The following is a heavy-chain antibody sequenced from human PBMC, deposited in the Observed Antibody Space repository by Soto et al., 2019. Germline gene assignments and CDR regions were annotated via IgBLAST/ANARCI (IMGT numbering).Heavy chain of an antibody. Sequence: QVQLVESGGGVVQPGRSLRLSCAASGFTFSSYAMHWVRQAPGKGLEWVAVISYDGSNKYYADSVKGRFTISRDNSKNPLYLQMNSLRAEDTAEYYCAREGDRQASTMRVVVTPYFDYWGQGTLVTVSS. CDR2: ISYDGSNK. CDR1: GFTFSSYA. CDR3: AREGDRQASTMRVVVTPYFDY. V-gene: IGHV3-30-3*01. J-gene: IGHJ4*02. D-gene: IGHD3-22*01.